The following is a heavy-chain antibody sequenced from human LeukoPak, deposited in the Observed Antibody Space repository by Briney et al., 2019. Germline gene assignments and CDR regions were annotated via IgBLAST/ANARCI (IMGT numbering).Heavy chain of an antibody. CDR3: ATDKSSPV. CDR1: GGSFINYP. V-gene: IGHV1-69*04. CDR2: VIPILGIP. J-gene: IGHJ6*02. Sequence: GASVKVSCKASGGSFINYPISWVRQAPGQGLEWMGRVIPILGIPDYSQNFLGRVTLTADRSTNTAYMELSSLRSEDTAVYYRATDKSSPVWGQGTTVTVS.